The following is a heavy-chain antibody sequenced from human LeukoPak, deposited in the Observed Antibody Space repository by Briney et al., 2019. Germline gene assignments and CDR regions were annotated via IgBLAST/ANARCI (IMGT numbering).Heavy chain of an antibody. CDR1: GGSISSYY. Sequence: SETLSLTCTVSGGSISSYYWSWIRQPPGKGLEWIGCIYYSGSTNYNPSLKSRVTISVDTSKNQFSLKLSSVTAADTAVYYCARESNYYDSSGYMSRNFDYWGQGTLVTVSS. J-gene: IGHJ4*02. CDR3: ARESNYYDSSGYMSRNFDY. CDR2: IYYSGST. D-gene: IGHD3-22*01. V-gene: IGHV4-59*01.